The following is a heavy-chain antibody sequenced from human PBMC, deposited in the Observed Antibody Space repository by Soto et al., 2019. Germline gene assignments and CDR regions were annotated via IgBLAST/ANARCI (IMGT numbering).Heavy chain of an antibody. CDR1: GFTFSNFV. Sequence: GVLRLSCAASGFTFSNFVMRWVRQTPGKGLEWVSTITATGGDTYYTDSVKGRFTISRDNSKNTLYLQMSSLRAEDTALYYCTKASSDRHHMDVWGQGTTVTVSS. CDR3: TKASSDRHHMDV. J-gene: IGHJ6*02. V-gene: IGHV3-23*01. CDR2: ITATGGDT.